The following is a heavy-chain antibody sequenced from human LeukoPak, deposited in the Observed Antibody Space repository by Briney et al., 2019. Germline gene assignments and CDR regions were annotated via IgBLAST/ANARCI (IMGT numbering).Heavy chain of an antibody. J-gene: IGHJ4*02. V-gene: IGHV1-2*04. CDR2: INPNSDGT. CDR3: ARSEFCSGGSCPFDY. CDR1: GYTFTGYY. Sequence: ASVKVSCKASGYTFTGYYMHWVRQAPGQGLEWMGWINPNSDGTNYAQKFQGWVTMTRDTSISTAYMELSRLRSDDTAVYYCARSEFCSGGSCPFDYWGQGTLVTVSS. D-gene: IGHD2-15*01.